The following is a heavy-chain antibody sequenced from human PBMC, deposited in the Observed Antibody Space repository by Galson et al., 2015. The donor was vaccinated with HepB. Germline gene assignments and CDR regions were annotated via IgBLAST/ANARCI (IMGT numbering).Heavy chain of an antibody. CDR1: GYGFTTYY. V-gene: IGHV1-46*01. J-gene: IGHJ4*02. CDR2: INPSPGTT. CDR3: ARGLHGWDY. Sequence: SVKVSCKASGYGFTTYYMQWVRQAPGQGFEWMGIINPSPGTTTYAQKFQGRITMTRDTSTTTVYMELSSLRSEDTAVYYCARGLHGWDYWGQGTLVTVSS. D-gene: IGHD3-10*01.